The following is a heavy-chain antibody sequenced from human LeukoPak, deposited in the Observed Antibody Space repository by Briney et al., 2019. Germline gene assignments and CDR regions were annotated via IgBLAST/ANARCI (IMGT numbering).Heavy chain of an antibody. J-gene: IGHJ4*02. CDR2: ISSSGSTI. D-gene: IGHD1-20*01. CDR1: GFTFSRYW. V-gene: IGHV3-11*04. CDR3: AKDLTGKYDY. Sequence: GGSLRLSCAASGFTFSRYWMSWVRQAPGKGLEWVSYISSSGSTIYYADSVKGRFTISRDNAKNTLYLQMNSLRADDTAVYYCAKDLTGKYDYWGRGTLVTVSS.